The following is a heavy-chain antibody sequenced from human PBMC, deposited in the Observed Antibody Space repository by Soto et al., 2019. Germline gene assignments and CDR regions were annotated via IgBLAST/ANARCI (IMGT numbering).Heavy chain of an antibody. CDR3: ARVAPPVLWFGELLRYDAFDI. D-gene: IGHD3-10*01. CDR1: GGSISSYY. Sequence: QVQLQESGPGLVKPSETLSLTCTVSGGSISSYYWSWIRQPPGKGLEWIGYIYYSGSTNYNPSLKSRVTISVDTSKNQFSLKLSSVTAADTAVYYCARVAPPVLWFGELLRYDAFDIWGQGTMVTVSS. CDR2: IYYSGST. V-gene: IGHV4-59*01. J-gene: IGHJ3*02.